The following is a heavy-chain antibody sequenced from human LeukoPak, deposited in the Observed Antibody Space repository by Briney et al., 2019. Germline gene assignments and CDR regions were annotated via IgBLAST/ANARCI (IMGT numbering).Heavy chain of an antibody. D-gene: IGHD6-19*01. V-gene: IGHV1-2*02. CDR3: ARGTEQWLVPPYFDY. CDR2: INPNSGGT. CDR1: GYTFTGYY. Sequence: ASVKVSCKASGYTFTGYYMHWVRQAPGQGLEWMGWINPNSGGTNYAQKFQGRATMTRDTSISTAYMELSRLRSDDTAVYYCARGTEQWLVPPYFDYWGQGTLVTVSS. J-gene: IGHJ4*02.